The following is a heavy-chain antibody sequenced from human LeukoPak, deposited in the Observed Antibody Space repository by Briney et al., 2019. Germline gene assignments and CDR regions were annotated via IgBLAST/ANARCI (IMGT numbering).Heavy chain of an antibody. CDR2: MSPNNGNT. J-gene: IGHJ4*02. V-gene: IGHV1-8*01. D-gene: IGHD7-27*01. CDR3: ASNPPRTGDFNY. CDR1: GYTFTNYD. Sequence: ASVKVSCKTSGYTFTNYDINWVRQATEQGLEWMGWMSPNNGNTGYAQKFQGRVTMTRDTSINTAYMELSSLRSEDTAVYYCASNPPRTGDFNYWGQGALVTVSS.